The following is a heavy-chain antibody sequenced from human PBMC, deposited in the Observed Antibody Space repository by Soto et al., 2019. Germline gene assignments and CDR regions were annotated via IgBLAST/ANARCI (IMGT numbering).Heavy chain of an antibody. Sequence: EVQLVESGGGLVKPGGSLRLSGISSGFTFRTYTMNWVRQAPGKGLEWVSGIRGFSPYTFYAESVKGRFTISRDNAKNSLYLQMNSPRAEDTAVYYCARDRGYDAHDYYYNAMDVWGQGTTVTVSS. CDR1: GFTFRTYT. V-gene: IGHV3-21*01. J-gene: IGHJ6*02. D-gene: IGHD2-15*01. CDR2: IRGFSPYT. CDR3: ARDRGYDAHDYYYNAMDV.